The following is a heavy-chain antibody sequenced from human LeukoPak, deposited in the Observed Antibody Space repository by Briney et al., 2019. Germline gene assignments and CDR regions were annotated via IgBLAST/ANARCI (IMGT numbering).Heavy chain of an antibody. CDR2: INPKSGGT. Sequence: GASVKVSCKASGYTFTSYDINWVRQATGQGLERMGWINPKSGGTNYAQKFQGRVTVTRDTSIDTAYMELSRLRSDDTAVYYCARGPPRDSGSYYHHFDYWGQGTLVTVSS. CDR1: GYTFTSYD. V-gene: IGHV1-2*02. D-gene: IGHD1-26*01. J-gene: IGHJ4*02. CDR3: ARGPPRDSGSYYHHFDY.